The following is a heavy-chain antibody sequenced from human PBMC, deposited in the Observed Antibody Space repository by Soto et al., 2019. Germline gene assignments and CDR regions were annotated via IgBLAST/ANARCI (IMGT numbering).Heavy chain of an antibody. CDR1: GSISSYY. CDR2: IYYSGST. Sequence: SETLSLLHCLCGSISSYYWSWIRQPPGKGLEWIGYIYYSGSTNYNPSLKSRVTISVDTPKNQFSLKLSSVTAADTAVYYCARGVAAAAGSDYYYYGMGVWGQGTTVTVSS. CDR3: ARGVAAAAGSDYYYYGMGV. V-gene: IGHV4-59*01. D-gene: IGHD6-13*01. J-gene: IGHJ6*02.